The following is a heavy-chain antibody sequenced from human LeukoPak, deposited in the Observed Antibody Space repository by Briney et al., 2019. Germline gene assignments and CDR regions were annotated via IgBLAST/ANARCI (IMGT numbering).Heavy chain of an antibody. D-gene: IGHD3-16*01. J-gene: IGHJ3*01. CDR3: ARRIWGADSQSHTFDF. V-gene: IGHV3-74*01. CDR1: GFTFSSHW. CDR2: INGDGSIT. Sequence: GGSLRLSCAASGFTFSSHWMHWVRQAPGKGLVWVSRINGDGSITSYADSVKGRFTISRDNAKNSLYLQMNSLRAEDTAVYYCARRIWGADSQSHTFDFWGQGTMVTVSS.